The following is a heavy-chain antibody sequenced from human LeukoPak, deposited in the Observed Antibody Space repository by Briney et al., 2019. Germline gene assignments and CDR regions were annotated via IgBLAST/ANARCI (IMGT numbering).Heavy chain of an antibody. J-gene: IGHJ4*02. D-gene: IGHD1-26*01. CDR1: GFTFSNNA. CDR3: ARYSGSYYYPPAWDL. V-gene: IGHV3-23*01. CDR2: TSTSGGSA. Sequence: PGGSLRLSCAASGFTFSNNAMSWVRLAPGKGLEWVSATSTSGGSAYYADSVKGRFTISRDNSKNTLYLQMDSLRADDTAVYYCARYSGSYYYPPAWDLWGQGTLVTVSS.